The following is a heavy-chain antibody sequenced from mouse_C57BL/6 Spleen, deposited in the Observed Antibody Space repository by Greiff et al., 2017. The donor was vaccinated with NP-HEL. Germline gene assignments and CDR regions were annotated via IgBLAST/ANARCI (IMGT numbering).Heavy chain of an antibody. J-gene: IGHJ1*03. V-gene: IGHV7-3*01. CDR1: GFTFTDYY. Sequence: EVMLVESGGGLVQPGGSLSLSCAASGFTFTDYYMSWVRQPPGKALEWLGFIRNKANGYTTEYSASVKGRFTISRDNSQSILYLQMNALRAEDSATYYCARYDYDDFDVWGTGTTVTVSS. CDR2: IRNKANGYTT. CDR3: ARYDYDDFDV. D-gene: IGHD2-4*01.